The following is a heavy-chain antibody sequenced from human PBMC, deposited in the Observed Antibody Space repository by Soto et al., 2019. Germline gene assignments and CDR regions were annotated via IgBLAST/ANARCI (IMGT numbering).Heavy chain of an antibody. Sequence: GESLKISCKGSGFSFSSYWIGWVRQMPGKGLEWMGIIYPGDSDTRYSPSFQGQVTISVDKSVSTAYLQWSSLKASDTAMYYCARRGAYHYDSSGYSAGFWGQGTLVTVS. V-gene: IGHV5-51*01. J-gene: IGHJ4*02. CDR3: ARRGAYHYDSSGYSAGF. CDR2: IYPGDSDT. CDR1: GFSFSSYW. D-gene: IGHD3-22*01.